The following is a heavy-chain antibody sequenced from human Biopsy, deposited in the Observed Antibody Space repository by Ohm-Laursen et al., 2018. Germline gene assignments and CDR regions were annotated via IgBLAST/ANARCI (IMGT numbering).Heavy chain of an antibody. V-gene: IGHV1-2*02. Sequence: SVKVSCKASGHTLTGHYMHWVRQAPGQGPEWMGWMNPDSGGTKYAQKFQGRVTMTRDTSISTAYMELSSLRSDDTAAYYCARDSGDGSGNYGGCFDPWGQGTLVTVSS. CDR3: ARDSGDGSGNYGGCFDP. CDR1: GHTLTGHY. D-gene: IGHD3-10*01. J-gene: IGHJ5*02. CDR2: MNPDSGGT.